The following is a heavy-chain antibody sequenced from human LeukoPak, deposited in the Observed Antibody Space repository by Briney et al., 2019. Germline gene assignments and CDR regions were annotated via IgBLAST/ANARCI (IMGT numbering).Heavy chain of an antibody. J-gene: IGHJ6*02. CDR2: MNPNSGNT. CDR3: ARSVARAYYYYGMDV. CDR1: GYTSTSYD. V-gene: IGHV1-8*01. D-gene: IGHD5-12*01. Sequence: ASVKVSCKASGYTSTSYDIYWVRQAIGQGLEWMGWMNPNSGNTGYAQKFQGRVTMTRNTSISTAYMELSSLRSEDTAVYYCARSVARAYYYYGMDVWGQGTTVTVSS.